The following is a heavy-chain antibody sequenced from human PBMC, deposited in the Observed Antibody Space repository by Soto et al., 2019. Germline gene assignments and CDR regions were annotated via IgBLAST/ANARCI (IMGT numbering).Heavy chain of an antibody. D-gene: IGHD5-18*01. Sequence: PSQTLSLTCAISGDSVSSNSAAWNWIRQSPSRGLEWLGRTYYRSKWYNDYAVSVKSRITINPDTSKNQFSLQLNSVTPEDTAVYYCARVSGYRSPPLYYFDYWGQGTLVTVSS. CDR3: ARVSGYRSPPLYYFDY. CDR2: TYYRSKWYN. V-gene: IGHV6-1*01. J-gene: IGHJ4*02. CDR1: GDSVSSNSAA.